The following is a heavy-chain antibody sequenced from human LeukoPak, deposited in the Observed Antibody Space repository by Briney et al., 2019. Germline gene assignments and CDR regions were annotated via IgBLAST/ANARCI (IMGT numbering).Heavy chain of an antibody. Sequence: SETLSLTCTVSGYSISTSYYWGWIRPSPGKGLEWIGNIYHRGSPYYNPSLKSRVTISLDTSKNQFSLKLSSVTAADTAVYYCASIPTVTVNYWGQGTLVTVSS. CDR1: GYSISTSYY. D-gene: IGHD4-17*01. CDR3: ASIPTVTVNY. J-gene: IGHJ4*02. CDR2: IYHRGSP. V-gene: IGHV4-38-2*02.